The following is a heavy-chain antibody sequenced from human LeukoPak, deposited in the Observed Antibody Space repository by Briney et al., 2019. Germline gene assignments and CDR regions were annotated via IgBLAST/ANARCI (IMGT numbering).Heavy chain of an antibody. Sequence: PSETLSLTCTVSGGSISNYYWSWIRQPPGKGLEYIGYIYYIGSTSYNPSLKSRVTISMDTSKNQFSLKLSSVTAADTAVYYCARESSWRYFDYWGQGTLVAVSS. CDR3: ARESSWRYFDY. J-gene: IGHJ4*02. CDR2: IYYIGST. V-gene: IGHV4-59*01. D-gene: IGHD5-24*01. CDR1: GGSISNYY.